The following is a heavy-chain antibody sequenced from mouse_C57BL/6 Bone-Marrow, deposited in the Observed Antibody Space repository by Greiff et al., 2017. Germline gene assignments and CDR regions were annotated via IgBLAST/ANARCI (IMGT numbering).Heavy chain of an antibody. CDR2: IYPGDGDT. D-gene: IGHD1-1*01. V-gene: IGHV1-82*01. J-gene: IGHJ2*01. Sequence: VQLQQSGPELVKPGASVKISCKASGYAFSSSWMNWVKQRPGKGLEWIGRIYPGDGDTNYNGKFKGKATLTADNSSSTAYMQLSSLTSEDSAVYFCARTTVAYWGQGTTLTVSS. CDR3: ARTTVAY. CDR1: GYAFSSSW.